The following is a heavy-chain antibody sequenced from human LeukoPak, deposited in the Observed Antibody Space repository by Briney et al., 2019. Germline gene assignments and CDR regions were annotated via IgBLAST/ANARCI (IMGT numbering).Heavy chain of an antibody. CDR1: GGSISSYY. D-gene: IGHD3-3*01. CDR2: IYYSGST. Sequence: SETLSLTCTVSGGSISSYYWSWIRQPPGKGLEWIGYIYYSGSTNYNPSLKSRVTISVDPSKNQFSLKLSSVTAADTAVYYCARLGAYDFWSGYYLRPYYYYGMDVWGQGTTVTVSS. CDR3: ARLGAYDFWSGYYLRPYYYYGMDV. J-gene: IGHJ6*02. V-gene: IGHV4-59*08.